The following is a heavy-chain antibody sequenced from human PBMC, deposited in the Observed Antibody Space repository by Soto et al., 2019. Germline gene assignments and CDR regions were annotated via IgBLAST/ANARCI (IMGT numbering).Heavy chain of an antibody. CDR1: GGTFSSYA. Sequence: SVKVSCKASGGTFSSYAISWVRQAPGQGLEWMGGIIPIFGTANYAQKFQGRVTITADESTSTAYMELSSLRSEDTAVYYCARGYCFSTSCYDGYYYYGMHVWGQGTTVTV. V-gene: IGHV1-69*13. CDR3: ARGYCFSTSCYDGYYYYGMHV. CDR2: IIPIFGTA. J-gene: IGHJ6*02. D-gene: IGHD2-2*01.